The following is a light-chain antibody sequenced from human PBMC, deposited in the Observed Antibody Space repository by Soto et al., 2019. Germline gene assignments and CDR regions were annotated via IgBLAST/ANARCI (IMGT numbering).Light chain of an antibody. J-gene: IGKJ4*01. Sequence: ENVLTQSPGTLSLSPGERATLSCRASQTVSGSYVAWYQQKPGQTPRLLIYGASSRATGIPNRFSDSGSGTDFTLTISRLEPEDFAVYHCQQYGDSPLTFGGGTKVEIK. CDR2: GAS. CDR3: QQYGDSPLT. CDR1: QTVSGSY. V-gene: IGKV3-20*01.